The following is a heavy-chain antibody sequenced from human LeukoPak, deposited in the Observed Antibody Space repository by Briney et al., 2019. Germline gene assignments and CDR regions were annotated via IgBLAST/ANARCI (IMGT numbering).Heavy chain of an antibody. J-gene: IGHJ4*02. CDR3: AKRGDYFSSGSYYPFDY. CDR2: MLGSGATT. Sequence: GGSLRLSCAASGFTFSSYAMSWVRQAPGKGLEWVSTMLGSGATTYYADSMRGRFTISRDNSKNTLYLQTNSLRAEDTAVYYCAKRGDYFSSGSYYPFDYWGQGTLVTVSS. V-gene: IGHV3-23*01. CDR1: GFTFSSYA. D-gene: IGHD3-10*01.